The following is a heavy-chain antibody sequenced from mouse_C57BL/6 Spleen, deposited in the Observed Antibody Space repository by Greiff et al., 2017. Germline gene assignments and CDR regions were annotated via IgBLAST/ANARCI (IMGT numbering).Heavy chain of an antibody. CDR3: ARQRVVAPVDY. V-gene: IGHV5-17*01. Sequence: DVMLVESGGGLVKPGGSLKLSCAASGFTFSDYGMHWVRQAPEKGLEWVSYISSGSSTIYYADTVKGRFTISRDNAKNTLFLQMTSLRSEDTAMYYCARQRVVAPVDYWGQGTTLTVSS. D-gene: IGHD1-1*01. CDR1: GFTFSDYG. CDR2: ISSGSSTI. J-gene: IGHJ2*01.